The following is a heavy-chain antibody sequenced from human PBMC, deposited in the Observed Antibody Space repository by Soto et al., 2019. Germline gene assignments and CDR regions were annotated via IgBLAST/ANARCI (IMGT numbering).Heavy chain of an antibody. V-gene: IGHV3-53*04. D-gene: IGHD6-13*01. CDR1: GFSVSHNY. J-gene: IGHJ4*02. CDR2: IYSGGNT. Sequence: EVRLVESGGGLVQPGGSLRLSCAASGFSVSHNYMSWVRQAPGKGLEWVSVIYSGGNTYYADSVKGRFTISRHNSQNTLYLQMNSLRAEDTAVYYCARASSSWYYYFDYWGQGTLVTVSS. CDR3: ARASSSWYYYFDY.